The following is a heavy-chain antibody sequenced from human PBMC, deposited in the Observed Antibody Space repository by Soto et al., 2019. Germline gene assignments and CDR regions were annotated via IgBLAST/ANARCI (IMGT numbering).Heavy chain of an antibody. CDR3: AKFTEPGYSSIWYYFEY. Sequence: GSLRLSCVGSGFTFSGYSMAWVRQAPGRGLEWVASISSRSTNIDYADSVKGRFTISRDNAKNLVSLQMSSLRGEDTALYYCAKFTEPGYSSIWYYFEYWGQGTPVTVSS. V-gene: IGHV3-21*06. D-gene: IGHD6-19*01. CDR2: ISSRSTNI. J-gene: IGHJ4*02. CDR1: GFTFSGYS.